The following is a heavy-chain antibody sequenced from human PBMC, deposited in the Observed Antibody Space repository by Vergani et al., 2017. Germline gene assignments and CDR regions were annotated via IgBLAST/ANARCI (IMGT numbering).Heavy chain of an antibody. Sequence: QLQLQESGPGLVKPSETLSLTCTVSGGSISSSSYYWGWIRQPPGKGLEWIGSIYYSGSTYYNPSLKSRVTISVDTSKNQFSLKLSSVTAADPAVYYCAKLWRGYCSSTSCYTSDYWGQGTLVTVSS. CDR2: IYYSGST. CDR3: AKLWRGYCSSTSCYTSDY. CDR1: GGSISSSSYY. D-gene: IGHD2-2*02. V-gene: IGHV4-39*01. J-gene: IGHJ4*02.